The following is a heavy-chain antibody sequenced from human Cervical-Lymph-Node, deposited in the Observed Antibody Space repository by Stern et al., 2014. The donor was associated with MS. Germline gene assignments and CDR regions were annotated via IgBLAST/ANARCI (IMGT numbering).Heavy chain of an antibody. J-gene: IGHJ5*02. V-gene: IGHV3-7*01. CDR2: IKEDGSEK. Sequence: QLVQSGGGLVQPGGSLRLSCAASGFTFSSYWMNWVRQAPGQGLEWVANIKEDGSEKSYVDSVKGRFPIPRENAKNSMFLQKNSLRAEYTAVYYCARGSDTWGQGTLVTVSS. CDR3: ARGSDT. CDR1: GFTFSSYW. D-gene: IGHD2-15*01.